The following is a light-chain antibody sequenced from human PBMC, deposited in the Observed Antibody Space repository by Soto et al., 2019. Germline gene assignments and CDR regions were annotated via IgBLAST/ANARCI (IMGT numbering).Light chain of an antibody. J-gene: IGKJ4*01. V-gene: IGKV3-15*01. CDR2: GVS. Sequence: EIVMTQSPATLSVSPGERATLSCRASQSISSNLAWYQQKPGQAPRLLIYGVSTRATGIPARFSGSGSGTEFTLTISSLQSEDFAVYYCQKYNNWPPLTFGGGTKVEMK. CDR1: QSISSN. CDR3: QKYNNWPPLT.